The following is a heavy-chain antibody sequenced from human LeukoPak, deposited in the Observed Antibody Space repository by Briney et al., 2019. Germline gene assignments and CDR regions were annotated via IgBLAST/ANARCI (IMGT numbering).Heavy chain of an antibody. V-gene: IGHV3-21*01. Sequence: PGGSLRLSCAASGFTFSSYSMNWVRQAPGKGLEWVSSISSSSSYIYYADSVKGRFTISRDNAKNSLYLRMNSLRAEDTAVYYCQSVVPAAPFDYWGQGTLVTVSS. J-gene: IGHJ4*02. CDR1: GFTFSSYS. D-gene: IGHD2-2*01. CDR2: ISSSSSYI. CDR3: QSVVPAAPFDY.